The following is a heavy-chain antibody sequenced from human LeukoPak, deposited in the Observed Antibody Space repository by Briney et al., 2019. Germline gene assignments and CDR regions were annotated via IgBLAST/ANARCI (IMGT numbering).Heavy chain of an antibody. Sequence: GGSLRLSCAASGFTFGSYAMNWVRQTPGKGLEWVSVIGGSGGISYYADFVRGRFTISRDNSKNTLYMQMNSLRAEDTAVYYCAKGSIVAVAGTIDYWGQGTLVTVSS. CDR3: AKGSIVAVAGTIDY. J-gene: IGHJ4*02. V-gene: IGHV3-23*01. CDR1: GFTFGSYA. CDR2: IGGSGGIS. D-gene: IGHD6-19*01.